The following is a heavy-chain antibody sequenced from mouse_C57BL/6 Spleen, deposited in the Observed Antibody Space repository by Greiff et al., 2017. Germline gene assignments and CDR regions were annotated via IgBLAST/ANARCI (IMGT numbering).Heavy chain of an antibody. Sequence: QVQLQPGAELVRPGSSVKLSCKASGYTFTSYWMHWVKQRPIQGLEWIGNIDPSDSETHYNQKFKDKATLTVDKSSSTAYMQLSSLTSEDSAVYYCARGGGNSFAYWGQGTLVTVSA. CDR3: ARGGGNSFAY. V-gene: IGHV1-52*01. CDR2: IDPSDSET. D-gene: IGHD2-1*01. CDR1: GYTFTSYW. J-gene: IGHJ3*01.